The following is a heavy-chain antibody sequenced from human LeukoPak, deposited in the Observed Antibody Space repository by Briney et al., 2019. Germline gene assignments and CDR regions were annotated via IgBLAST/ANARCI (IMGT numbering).Heavy chain of an antibody. D-gene: IGHD2-8*01. J-gene: IGHJ6*02. V-gene: IGHV3-23*01. Sequence: GGSLRLSCAASGFTFSSYGMSWVRQAPGKGLEWVSAISGGGGSTYYADSVKGRFTISRDNSKNTLYLQMNSLRAEDTAVYYCAKDRAIRGVPPGGYYGMDVWGQGTTVTVSS. CDR2: ISGGGGST. CDR1: GFTFSSYG. CDR3: AKDRAIRGVPPGGYYGMDV.